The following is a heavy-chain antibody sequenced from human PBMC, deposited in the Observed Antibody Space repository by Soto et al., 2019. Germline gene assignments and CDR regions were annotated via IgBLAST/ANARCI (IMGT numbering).Heavy chain of an antibody. Sequence: QVQLQESGPGLVKPSQTLSLTCTVSGGSISSADYYWSWIRQHPGKGLEWIGYISHSGSTYYTPSLKSRVIISADTSKNQFSVNLTSVTAADTAVYYCAREYTYGSNFFDCWGQGALVTVSS. V-gene: IGHV4-31*03. CDR3: AREYTYGSNFFDC. D-gene: IGHD5-18*01. CDR2: ISHSGST. CDR1: GGSISSADYY. J-gene: IGHJ4*02.